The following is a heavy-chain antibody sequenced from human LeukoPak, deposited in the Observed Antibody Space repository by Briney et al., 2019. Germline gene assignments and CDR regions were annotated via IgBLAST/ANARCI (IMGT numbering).Heavy chain of an antibody. Sequence: PSETLSLTCTVSVDSISTYYWSWIRQPPGKGLEWIGYIYYSGTTNYNPSLKSRVTISVDTSKNQLSLKLSSVTAADTAVYYCASFYSSGWYDDYWGQGTLVTVSS. J-gene: IGHJ4*02. V-gene: IGHV4-59*08. CDR2: IYYSGTT. CDR3: ASFYSSGWYDDY. CDR1: VDSISTYY. D-gene: IGHD6-19*01.